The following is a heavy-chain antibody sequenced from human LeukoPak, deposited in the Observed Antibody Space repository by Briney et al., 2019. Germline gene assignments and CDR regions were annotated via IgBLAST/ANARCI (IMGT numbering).Heavy chain of an antibody. CDR3: ARQQDATNPGY. CDR1: GLSVSSNF. V-gene: IGHV3-66*04. J-gene: IGHJ4*02. Sequence: GGSLRLSCAVSGLSVSSNFMNWVRQAPGKGLEWVSIIYSGGNTYYADSVKGRFTISRDNSKNTLYLQMSRLRAEDTAVYYCARQQDATNPGYWGQGTLVTVSS. D-gene: IGHD1/OR15-1a*01. CDR2: IYSGGNT.